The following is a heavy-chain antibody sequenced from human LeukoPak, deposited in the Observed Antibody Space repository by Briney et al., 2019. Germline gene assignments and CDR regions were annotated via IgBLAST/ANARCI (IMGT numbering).Heavy chain of an antibody. CDR1: GGSISSSDW. D-gene: IGHD1-26*01. V-gene: IGHV4-4*02. CDR3: ARDPSGSYSPGAFDI. CDR2: IYHSGST. Sequence: SGTLSLTCAVSGGSISSSDWWSWVRQPPGKGLEWIGEIYHSGSTNYNPSLKSRVTISVDKSKNQLSLKLSSVTAADTAVYYCARDPSGSYSPGAFDIWGQGTMVTVSS. J-gene: IGHJ3*02.